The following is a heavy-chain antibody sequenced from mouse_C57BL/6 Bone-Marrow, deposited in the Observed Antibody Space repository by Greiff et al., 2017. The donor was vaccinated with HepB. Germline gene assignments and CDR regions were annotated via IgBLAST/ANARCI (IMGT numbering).Heavy chain of an antibody. Sequence: EVKLQESGPGLVKPSQSLSLTCSVTGYSITSGYYWNWIRQFPGNKLEWMGYISYDGSNNYNPSLKNRISITRDTSKNQFFLKLNSVTTEDTVTYYCARRGYDYDVGDAMDYWGQGTSVTVSS. CDR2: ISYDGSN. CDR3: ARRGYDYDVGDAMDY. D-gene: IGHD2-4*01. V-gene: IGHV3-6*01. CDR1: GYSITSGYY. J-gene: IGHJ4*01.